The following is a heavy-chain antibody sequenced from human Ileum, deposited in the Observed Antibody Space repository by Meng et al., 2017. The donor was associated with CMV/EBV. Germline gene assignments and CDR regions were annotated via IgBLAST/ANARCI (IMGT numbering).Heavy chain of an antibody. J-gene: IGHJ5*02. CDR2: VKRYNDAEAA. CDR3: NTGDPGLWAPVS. CDR1: GFILFNNW. V-gene: IGHV3-15*05. D-gene: IGHD3-16*01. Sequence: LLHAGEVVVKPARSLSLSCAISGFILFNNWVSWDWLGQGTAMGWVWRVKRYNDAEAANYDALVMSRLIILRDDSSNMLFLQMHSLRTEDTAIYYCNTGDPGLWAPVSWGQGTLVTVSS.